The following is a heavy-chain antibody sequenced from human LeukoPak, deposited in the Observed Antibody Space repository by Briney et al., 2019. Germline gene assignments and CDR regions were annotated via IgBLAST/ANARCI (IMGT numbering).Heavy chain of an antibody. V-gene: IGHV3-21*01. Sequence: GGSLRLSCAASGFTFSSCSMNWVRQAPGKGLEWVSSISSSSSYIYYADSVKGRFTISRDNAKNSLYLQMNSLRAEDTAVYYCARDRAVDTAMVNYYYYYMDVWGKGTTVTVSS. CDR2: ISSSSSYI. D-gene: IGHD5-18*01. CDR3: ARDRAVDTAMVNYYYYYMDV. CDR1: GFTFSSCS. J-gene: IGHJ6*03.